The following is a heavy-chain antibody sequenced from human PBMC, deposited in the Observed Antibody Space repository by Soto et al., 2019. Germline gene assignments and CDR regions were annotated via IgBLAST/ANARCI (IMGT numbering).Heavy chain of an antibody. V-gene: IGHV2-5*02. CDR2: IYWDDDK. J-gene: IGHJ4*02. D-gene: IGHD3-9*01. CDR3: AHRAYDLYDILTGFDY. Sequence: QITLKESGPTLVKPTQPLTLTCTFSGFSLSTSGVGVGWIRQPPGKALEWLALIYWDDDKRYSPSLKSRLTITKDTSKNQVVLTMTNMDPVDTATYYCAHRAYDLYDILTGFDYWGQGTLVTVSS. CDR1: GFSLSTSGVG.